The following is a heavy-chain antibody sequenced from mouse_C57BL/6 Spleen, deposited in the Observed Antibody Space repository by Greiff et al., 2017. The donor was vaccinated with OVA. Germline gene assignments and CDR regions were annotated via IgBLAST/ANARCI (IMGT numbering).Heavy chain of an antibody. V-gene: IGHV1-74*01. Sequence: QVQLKQLGAELVKPGASVKVSCKASGYTFTSYWMHWVKQRPGQGLEWIGRIHPSDSDTNYNQKFKGKATLTVDKSSSTAYMQLSSLTSEDSAVYYCARATKYYYAMDYWGQGTSVTVSS. CDR3: ARATKYYYAMDY. J-gene: IGHJ4*01. D-gene: IGHD3-1*01. CDR2: IHPSDSDT. CDR1: GYTFTSYW.